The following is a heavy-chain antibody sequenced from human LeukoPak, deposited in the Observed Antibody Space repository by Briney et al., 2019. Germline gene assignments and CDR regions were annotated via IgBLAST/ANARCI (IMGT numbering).Heavy chain of an antibody. J-gene: IGHJ5*02. Sequence: KASETLSLTCTVSGGSISSYYWSWIRQPPGKGLEWIGYIYTSGSTNYNPSLKSRVTISVDTSKNQFSLKLSSVTAADTAVYYCARQGPTGTGWFDPWGQGTLVTVSS. CDR3: ARQGPTGTGWFDP. CDR1: GGSISSYY. V-gene: IGHV4-4*09. CDR2: IYTSGST. D-gene: IGHD1-7*01.